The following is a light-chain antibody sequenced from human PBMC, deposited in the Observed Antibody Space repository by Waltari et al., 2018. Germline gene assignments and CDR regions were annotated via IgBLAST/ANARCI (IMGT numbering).Light chain of an antibody. CDR2: AVS. CDR1: QDISNS. Sequence: IQLTQSPSSLSASVGDRVTITCRARQDISNSLAWYQQNPGTAPKLLFSAVSTLQSGVPSIFSVRGSVTDFTLTISSLQPEXXXTYYCQLLNSYQWTFGQGTKVEVK. CDR3: QLLNSYQWT. J-gene: IGKJ1*01. V-gene: IGKV1-9*01.